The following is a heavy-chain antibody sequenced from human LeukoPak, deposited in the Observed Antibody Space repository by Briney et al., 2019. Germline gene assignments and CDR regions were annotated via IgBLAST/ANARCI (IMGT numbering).Heavy chain of an antibody. CDR2: IYYSGST. Sequence: NSSETLSLTCTVSGGSISSGGYYWGWIRQHPGKGLEWIGYIYYSGSTYYNPSLKSRVTISVDTSKNQFSLKLSSVTAADTAVYYCARDGAIGASLDPWGQGTLVTVSS. CDR3: ARDGAIGASLDP. D-gene: IGHD4/OR15-4a*01. V-gene: IGHV4-31*03. CDR1: GGSISSGGYY. J-gene: IGHJ5*02.